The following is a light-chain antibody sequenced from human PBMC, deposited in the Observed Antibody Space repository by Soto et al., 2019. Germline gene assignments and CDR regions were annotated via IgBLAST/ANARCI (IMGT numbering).Light chain of an antibody. J-gene: IGKJ4*01. V-gene: IGKV1-39*01. CDR1: QSISSY. Sequence: DIQMTQSPSSLSASVGDRVTITCRASQSISSYLNWYQQKPGKAPKLLIYAASSLQSGVPSRFSGSGSGTDFTLTISRLQPEDFATYYCQQSYSTPTTFGGGTKVDIK. CDR3: QQSYSTPTT. CDR2: AAS.